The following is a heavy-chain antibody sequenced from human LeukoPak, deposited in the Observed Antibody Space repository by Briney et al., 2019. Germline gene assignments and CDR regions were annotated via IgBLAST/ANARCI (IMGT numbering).Heavy chain of an antibody. J-gene: IGHJ4*02. Sequence: GGSLTLSCAASGFTFSSYAMSWLRQAPGKGLEGGSAISGSGGSTYYAHSVKGRFTISRDNSKNTLYLQMNSLRAEDTAVYYCAKAKLAGGYYFDYWGQGTLVTVSS. D-gene: IGHD6-19*01. CDR1: GFTFSSYA. CDR3: AKAKLAGGYYFDY. CDR2: ISGSGGST. V-gene: IGHV3-23*01.